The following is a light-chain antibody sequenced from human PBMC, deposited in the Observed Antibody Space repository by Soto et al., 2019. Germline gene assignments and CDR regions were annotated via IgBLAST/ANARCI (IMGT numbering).Light chain of an antibody. Sequence: EIVLTQSPGTLSLSPGERATLSCRASQSVSSSYLAWYQQKPGQPPRLLIYGASSRDTGIPDRFSGSGSGTDFTLTISRLEPEDFSVYYCQQYGSSPWTFGQGTKVDIK. J-gene: IGKJ1*01. CDR1: QSVSSSY. CDR2: GAS. V-gene: IGKV3-20*01. CDR3: QQYGSSPWT.